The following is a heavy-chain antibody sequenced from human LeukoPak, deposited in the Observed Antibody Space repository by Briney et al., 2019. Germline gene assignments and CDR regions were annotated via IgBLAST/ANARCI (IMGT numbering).Heavy chain of an antibody. Sequence: GASVKVSCKASGYTFTGYYIHWVRQAPGQGLEWMAWINPNSGGTNYAQKFQGRVTMTRDTSISTAYMELSRLRSDDTAVYYCARGVTTVTYFDYWGQGTLVTVSS. CDR1: GYTFTGYY. V-gene: IGHV1-2*02. J-gene: IGHJ4*02. D-gene: IGHD4-17*01. CDR2: INPNSGGT. CDR3: ARGVTTVTYFDY.